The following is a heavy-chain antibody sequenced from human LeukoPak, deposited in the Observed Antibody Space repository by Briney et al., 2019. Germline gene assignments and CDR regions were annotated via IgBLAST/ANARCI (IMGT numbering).Heavy chain of an antibody. V-gene: IGHV3-23*01. CDR1: GFTFTTYG. CDR2: IGGSGIRT. CDR3: AKDLNYGELVDS. D-gene: IGHD4-17*01. Sequence: GGSLRLSCSASGFTFTTYGMNWVRQAPGKGLEWVSGIGGSGIRTYYADSVKGRFTISRDNSRNTLYLQMNSLRTEDTAVYYCAKDLNYGELVDSWGKGTLVTVSS. J-gene: IGHJ4*02.